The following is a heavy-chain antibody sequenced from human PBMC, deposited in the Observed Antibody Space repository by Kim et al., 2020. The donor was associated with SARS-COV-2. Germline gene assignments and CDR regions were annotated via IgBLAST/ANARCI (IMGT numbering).Heavy chain of an antibody. CDR3: ARELDFGELSLGY. J-gene: IGHJ4*02. CDR1: GYTFTSYA. D-gene: IGHD3-10*01. V-gene: IGHV7-4-1*02. Sequence: ASVKVSCMTSGYTFTSYAMNWVRQAPGQGLEWMGWINTNTGNPTYAQGFTGRFVFSLDTSVSTAYLQISSLKAEDTAVYYCARELDFGELSLGYWGQGTLVTVSS. CDR2: INTNTGNP.